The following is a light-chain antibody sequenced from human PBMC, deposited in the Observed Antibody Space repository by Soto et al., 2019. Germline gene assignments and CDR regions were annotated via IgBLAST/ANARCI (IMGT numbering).Light chain of an antibody. CDR2: NVN. CDR3: SSFTSSTTYV. V-gene: IGLV2-14*01. Sequence: QSVLTQSASVSGSPGQSITTSCTGTSSDVGNYNYVSWYQQHPGEVPKLIIFNVNNRPSGVSNRFSGSKSGNTASLTISGLQAEDEADYYCSSFTSSTTYVFGTGTKLTVL. CDR1: SSDVGNYNY. J-gene: IGLJ1*01.